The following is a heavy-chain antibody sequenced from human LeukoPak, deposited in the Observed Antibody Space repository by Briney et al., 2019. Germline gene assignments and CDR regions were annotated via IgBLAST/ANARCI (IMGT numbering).Heavy chain of an antibody. CDR2: IRYDGSNE. D-gene: IGHD1-26*01. J-gene: IGHJ4*02. CDR1: GLTFSSYG. CDR3: AKIRRWELPYDY. V-gene: IGHV3-30*02. Sequence: GGSLRLSCAASGLTFSSYGMHWVRQAPGKGLEWVSFIRYDGSNEYYADSVKGRFTISRDNSKNTLYLQMNSLRAEDTAVYYCAKIRRWELPYDYWGQGTLVTVSS.